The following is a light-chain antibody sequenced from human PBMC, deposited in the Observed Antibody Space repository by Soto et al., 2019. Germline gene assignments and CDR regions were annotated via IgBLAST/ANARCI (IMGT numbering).Light chain of an antibody. Sequence: EIVLTQSPATLSLFPGERAALSCRASQSIGTYLAWYQQKPGQAPRLLIYDASNRATGIPARFSGSGSGTDFTLTISSLEPEDFAVYYCQQRTNWPLTFGGGTTLEIK. CDR2: DAS. J-gene: IGKJ4*01. CDR3: QQRTNWPLT. CDR1: QSIGTY. V-gene: IGKV3-11*01.